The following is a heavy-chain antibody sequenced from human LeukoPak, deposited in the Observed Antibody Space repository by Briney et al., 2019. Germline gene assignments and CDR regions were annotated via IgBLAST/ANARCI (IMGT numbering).Heavy chain of an antibody. Sequence: SGGSLRLSCSASGFSFSDYDMNWVRQAPGKGLEWVSAISGRSSHVYYGESVKGRFTISRDNAKNSLYLQLDSLGVEDTAVYNCGRAFPPLRTSSAGDLWGQGTLVTVSS. J-gene: IGHJ1*01. V-gene: IGHV3-21*01. CDR2: ISGRSSHV. CDR1: GFSFSDYD. CDR3: GRAFPPLRTSSAGDL. D-gene: IGHD3-16*01.